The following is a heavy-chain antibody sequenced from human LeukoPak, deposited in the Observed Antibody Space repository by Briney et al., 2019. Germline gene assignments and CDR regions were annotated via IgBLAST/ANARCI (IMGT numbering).Heavy chain of an antibody. CDR3: AKAPSAVAGTPYYFDY. V-gene: IGHV3-23*01. Sequence: GGSLRLSCAASGFTSSNAWMSWVRQAPGKGLEWVSAISGSGGSTYYADSVKGRFTISRDNSKNTLYLQMNSLRAEDTAVYYCAKAPSAVAGTPYYFDYWGQGTLVTVSS. J-gene: IGHJ4*02. CDR1: GFTSSNAW. D-gene: IGHD6-19*01. CDR2: ISGSGGST.